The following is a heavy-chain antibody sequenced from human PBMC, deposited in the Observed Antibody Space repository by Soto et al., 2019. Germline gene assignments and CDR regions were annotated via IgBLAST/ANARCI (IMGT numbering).Heavy chain of an antibody. Sequence: GASVKVSCKASGYTFTSYGISWVRQAPGQGLEWMGWISAYNGNTNYAQKLQGRVTMTTDTSTSTAYMELRSLRSDDTAVYYCARDLGWGYCSSTSCFHFDYWGQGTLVTVSS. V-gene: IGHV1-18*01. CDR3: ARDLGWGYCSSTSCFHFDY. J-gene: IGHJ4*02. CDR1: GYTFTSYG. CDR2: ISAYNGNT. D-gene: IGHD2-2*01.